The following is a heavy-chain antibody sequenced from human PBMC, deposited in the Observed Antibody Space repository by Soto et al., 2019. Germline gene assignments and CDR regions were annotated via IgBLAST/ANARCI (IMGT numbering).Heavy chain of an antibody. Sequence: SETLSLTCTVSGGSISSYYWGWIRQPPGKGLEWIGYIYYSGSTNYNPSLKSRVTISVDTSKNQFSLKLSSVTAADTAVYYCATGDYYDSSGLYYWGQGTLVTVSS. J-gene: IGHJ4*02. CDR1: GGSISSYY. CDR2: IYYSGST. D-gene: IGHD3-22*01. V-gene: IGHV4-59*01. CDR3: ATGDYYDSSGLYY.